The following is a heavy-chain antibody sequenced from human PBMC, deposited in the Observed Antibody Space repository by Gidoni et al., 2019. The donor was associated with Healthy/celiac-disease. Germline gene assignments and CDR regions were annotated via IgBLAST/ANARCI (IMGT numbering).Heavy chain of an antibody. Sequence: QVQLQESGPGLVKPSQTLSLTCIVSGGSITSGGYYWSWIRQHPGKGLEWIGYMYYSGSTYYNPSLKSRVTISVDTSKNQFSLKLSSVTAADTAVYYCARWVFNWFDPWGQGTLVTVSS. CDR2: MYYSGST. CDR3: ARWVFNWFDP. V-gene: IGHV4-31*03. D-gene: IGHD1-26*01. CDR1: GGSITSGGYY. J-gene: IGHJ5*02.